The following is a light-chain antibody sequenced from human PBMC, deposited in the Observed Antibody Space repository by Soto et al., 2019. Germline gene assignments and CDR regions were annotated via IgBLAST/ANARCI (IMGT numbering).Light chain of an antibody. V-gene: IGKV4-1*01. Sequence: DIVMTQSPDSLAVSLGERATINCKSSQSVLYNSTNKNYLAWYQQKVGQPPKLLIYWASTRESGVPDRFSGSGSGTDFTLTISSLQPEDFATYYCQQSYSTPQTFGQGTK. J-gene: IGKJ1*01. CDR2: WAS. CDR3: QQSYSTPQT. CDR1: QSVLYNSTNKNY.